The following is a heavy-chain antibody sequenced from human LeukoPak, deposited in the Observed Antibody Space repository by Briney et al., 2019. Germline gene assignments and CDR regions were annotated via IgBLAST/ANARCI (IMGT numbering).Heavy chain of an antibody. J-gene: IGHJ4*02. D-gene: IGHD1-26*01. CDR3: ARIRVGVNVVEN. V-gene: IGHV1-69*13. CDR1: GGTFSSPA. CDR2: IIPIFGTA. Sequence: GASVKVSCKASGGTFSSPAISWVRQAPGQGLEWMGEIIPIFGTANYAQKFQGRVTITADESTSTAYMKLSSLRSEDTAVYYCARIRVGVNVVENWGQGTLVTVSS.